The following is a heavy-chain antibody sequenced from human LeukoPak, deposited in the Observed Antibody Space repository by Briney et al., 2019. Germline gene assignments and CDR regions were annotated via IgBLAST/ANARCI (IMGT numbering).Heavy chain of an antibody. Sequence: GGSLRLSCAASGFIFSDYILDWVRQAPGKGLEWVGRIRRGTNRYTTEHAASVKDGFIISRDDSKNSMYLHMYSLKTEDTAVYHCTRDGGEGGNSAFDIWGKGTMVTVSS. CDR3: TRDGGEGGNSAFDI. J-gene: IGHJ3*02. CDR2: IRRGTNRYTT. CDR1: GFIFSDYI. V-gene: IGHV3-72*01. D-gene: IGHD4-23*01.